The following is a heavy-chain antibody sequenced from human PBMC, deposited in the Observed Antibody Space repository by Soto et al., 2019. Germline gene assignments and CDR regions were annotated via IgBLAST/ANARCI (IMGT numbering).Heavy chain of an antibody. CDR2: IFYSGST. V-gene: IGHV4-31*02. Sequence: TLSLTCTVSGVTISSGGYYWTWIRPLPGKGLEWIGYIFYSGSTYYNPSLKSRVTILADTSKNQFSLKLTSATAADTAVYYCARYQGISGTTRGTFDYWGQGTPVTVSS. CDR3: ARYQGISGTTRGTFDY. J-gene: IGHJ4*02. D-gene: IGHD1-20*01. CDR1: GVTISSGGYY.